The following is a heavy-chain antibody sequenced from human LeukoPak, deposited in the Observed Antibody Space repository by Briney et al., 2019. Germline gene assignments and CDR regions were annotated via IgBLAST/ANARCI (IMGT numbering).Heavy chain of an antibody. J-gene: IGHJ4*02. CDR2: ISSSSSYI. V-gene: IGHV3-21*01. CDR1: GFTSSSYG. CDR3: ARDPSIVVVPDDY. D-gene: IGHD2-15*01. Sequence: GGSLRLSCAASGFTSSSYGMNWVRQAPGKGLEWVSSISSSSSYIYYADSVKGRFTISRDNAKNSLYLQMNSLRAEDTAVYYCARDPSIVVVPDDYWGQGTLVTVSS.